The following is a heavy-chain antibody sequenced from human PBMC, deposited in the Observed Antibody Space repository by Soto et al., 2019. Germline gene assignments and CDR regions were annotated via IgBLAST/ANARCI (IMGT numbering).Heavy chain of an antibody. CDR1: GGSFSGYY. V-gene: IGHV4-34*01. Sequence: SETLSLTCAVYGGSFSGYYWSWIRQPPGKGLEWIGEINHSGSTNYNPSLKSRVTISVDTSKNQFSLKLSSVTAADTAVYYCASFVVAGTDSNWFDPWGQGTLVPVSS. D-gene: IGHD6-19*01. CDR2: INHSGST. CDR3: ASFVVAGTDSNWFDP. J-gene: IGHJ5*02.